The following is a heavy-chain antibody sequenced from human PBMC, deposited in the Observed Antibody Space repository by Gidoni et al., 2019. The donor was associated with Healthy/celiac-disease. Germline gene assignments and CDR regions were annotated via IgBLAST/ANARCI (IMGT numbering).Heavy chain of an antibody. V-gene: IGHV4-34*01. D-gene: IGHD5-18*01. J-gene: IGHJ2*01. CDR2: INHSGST. CDR3: ARGGGYSYGYYGYFDL. Sequence: QPPGKGLEWIGEINHSGSTNYNPSLKSRVTISVDTSKNQFSLKLSSVTAADTAVYYCARGGGYSYGYYGYFDLWGRGTRVTVSS.